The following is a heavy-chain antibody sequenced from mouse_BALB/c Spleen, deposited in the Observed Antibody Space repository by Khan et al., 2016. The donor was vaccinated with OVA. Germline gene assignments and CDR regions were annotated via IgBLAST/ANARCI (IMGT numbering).Heavy chain of an antibody. V-gene: IGHV3-2*02. CDR1: GYSITSDYA. CDR3: ARDGSRYNYAMDY. D-gene: IGHD2-3*01. CDR2: ISYSGST. J-gene: IGHJ4*01. Sequence: EVQLQESGLGLVKPSQSLSLTCTVTGYSITSDYAWNWIRQFPGNKLEWMGYISYSGSTNYNPALKSRISITRDPSKNQFFLQLNSVTTEDTATYYCARDGSRYNYAMDYWGQGTSVTVSS.